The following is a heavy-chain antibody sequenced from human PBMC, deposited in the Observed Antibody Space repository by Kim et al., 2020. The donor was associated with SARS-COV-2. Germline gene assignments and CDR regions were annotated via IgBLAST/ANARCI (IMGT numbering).Heavy chain of an antibody. CDR1: GGSFSGYY. CDR3: ARGSGVVVAAPPHGMDV. V-gene: IGHV4-34*01. Sequence: SETLSLTCAVYGGSFSGYYWSWIRQPPGKGLEWIGEINHSGSTNYNPSLKSRVTISVDTSKNQFSLKLSSVTAADTAVYYCARGSGVVVAAPPHGMDVWGQGTTVTVSS. D-gene: IGHD2-15*01. J-gene: IGHJ6*02. CDR2: INHSGST.